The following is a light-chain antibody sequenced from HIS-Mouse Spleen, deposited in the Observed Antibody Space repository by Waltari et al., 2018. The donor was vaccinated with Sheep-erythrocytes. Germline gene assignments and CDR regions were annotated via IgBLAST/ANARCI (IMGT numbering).Light chain of an antibody. CDR3: CSYAGSYNHV. Sequence: QSALTQPRSVSGSPGQSVTISCTGTSSDVGGYNYVSWYQQHPGKAPKLLIYDVSKRPSGGPDRFSGSKYGNTASLTISGLQAEEEADYYGCSYAGSYNHVFATGTKVTVL. V-gene: IGLV2-11*01. CDR2: DVS. CDR1: SSDVGGYNY. J-gene: IGLJ1*01.